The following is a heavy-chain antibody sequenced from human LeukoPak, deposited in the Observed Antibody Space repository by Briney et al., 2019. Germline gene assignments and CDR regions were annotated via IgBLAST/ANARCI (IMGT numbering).Heavy chain of an antibody. Sequence: GGSLRLSCAASSYTFSSYAMSWVRQAPGKGLEWVSGISGRGDSTYYAGTVKGRFTISRDNSKETLDLQMNGRKLTEGAIFACAKESSAYYYGELDSWGQGTLVTVSP. D-gene: IGHD3-22*01. V-gene: IGHV3-23*01. CDR2: ISGRGDST. J-gene: IGHJ4*02. CDR1: SYTFSSYA. CDR3: AKESSAYYYGELDS.